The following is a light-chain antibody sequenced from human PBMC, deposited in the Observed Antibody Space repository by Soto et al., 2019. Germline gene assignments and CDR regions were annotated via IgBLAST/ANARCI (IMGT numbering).Light chain of an antibody. J-gene: IGLJ2*01. CDR2: EVS. Sequence: QSALTQPPSASGSPGQSVTISCTGTSSDVGGYNYVSWYQQHPGKAPKLMIYEVSKWPSGVPDRFSGSKFGNTASLTVSGLQAEDEADYYCSSYAGSNMVVFGGGTKLTVL. CDR1: SSDVGGYNY. CDR3: SSYAGSNMVV. V-gene: IGLV2-8*01.